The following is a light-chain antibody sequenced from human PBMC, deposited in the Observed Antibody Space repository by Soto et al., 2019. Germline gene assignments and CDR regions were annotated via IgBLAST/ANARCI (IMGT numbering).Light chain of an antibody. J-gene: IGKJ2*01. CDR2: GAF. V-gene: IGKV3-20*01. CDR3: QHYGTSHT. Sequence: EIVLTQSPGTLSLSPGERATLSCRASQNVTSRYLAWYQQKPGQAPRLLIFGAFSRATGIPDRFSGSGSGTAFTLTISRLEPEDFAVYYCQHYGTSHTFGQGTKLE. CDR1: QNVTSRY.